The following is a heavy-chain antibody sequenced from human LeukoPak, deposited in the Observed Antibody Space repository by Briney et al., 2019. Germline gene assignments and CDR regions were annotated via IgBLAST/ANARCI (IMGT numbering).Heavy chain of an antibody. V-gene: IGHV4-38-2*01. CDR2: IYHSGST. CDR3: ARTWGIFGVVIYEAHFSFDY. CDR1: GYSISSNYY. D-gene: IGHD3-3*01. Sequence: PSETLSLTCAVSGYSISSNYYWGWIRQPPRKGLEWIGSIYHSGSTYYNPSLKSRVTISVDTSKNQFSLKLSSVTAADTAVYYCARTWGIFGVVIYEAHFSFDYWGQGTLVTVSS. J-gene: IGHJ4*02.